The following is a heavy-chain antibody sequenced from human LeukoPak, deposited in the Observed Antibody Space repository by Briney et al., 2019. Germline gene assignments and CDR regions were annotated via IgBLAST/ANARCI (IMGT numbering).Heavy chain of an antibody. J-gene: IGHJ3*02. V-gene: IGHV1-69*05. CDR2: IIPIFGTA. CDR1: GGTFSSYA. CDR3: ARDSYDSSGYYRTGAFDI. D-gene: IGHD3-22*01. Sequence: GASVKVSRKASGGTFSSYAISWVRQAPGQGLEWMGGIIPIFGTANYAQKFQGRVTITTDESTSTAYMELSSMRSEDTAVYYCARDSYDSSGYYRTGAFDIWGQGTMVTASS.